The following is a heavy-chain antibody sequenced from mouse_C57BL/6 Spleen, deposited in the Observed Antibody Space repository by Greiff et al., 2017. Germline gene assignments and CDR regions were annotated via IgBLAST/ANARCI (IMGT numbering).Heavy chain of an antibody. CDR3: ARLSPHDDGYPAWFAY. D-gene: IGHD2-3*01. Sequence: VQLKQSGPELVKPGASVKISCKASGYSFTGYYMNWVKQSPEKSLEWIGEINPSTGGTTYNQKFKAKATLTVDKSSSTAYMQLKSLTSEDSAVYYCARLSPHDDGYPAWFAYWGQGTLVTVSA. J-gene: IGHJ3*01. CDR1: GYSFTGYY. CDR2: INPSTGGT. V-gene: IGHV1-42*01.